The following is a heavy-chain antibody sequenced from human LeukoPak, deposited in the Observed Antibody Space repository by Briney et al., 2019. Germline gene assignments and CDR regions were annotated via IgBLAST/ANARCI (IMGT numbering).Heavy chain of an antibody. CDR3: ARNIPYYDFWSGTKDSFDI. CDR1: GGSFSGYY. J-gene: IGHJ3*02. D-gene: IGHD3-3*01. Sequence: SETLSLTCAVYGGSFSGYYWSWIRQPPGKGLEWIGEINHSGSTNYNPSLKSRVTISVDTSKNQFSLKLSSVTAADTAAYYCARNIPYYDFWSGTKDSFDIWGQGTMVTVSS. CDR2: INHSGST. V-gene: IGHV4-34*01.